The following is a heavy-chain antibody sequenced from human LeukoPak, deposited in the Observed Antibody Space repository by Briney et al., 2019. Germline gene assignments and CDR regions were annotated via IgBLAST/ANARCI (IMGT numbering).Heavy chain of an antibody. Sequence: SETLSLTCAVSGYPIRSSNSWGWIRQPPGKGLEWIGYIYYSGSTYYNPSLKSRVTMSVDTSKNQFSLKLSSVTAVDTAVYYCARTAVDTITNFDSWGRGTVHSVSS. CDR2: IYYSGST. CDR3: ARTAVDTITNFDS. V-gene: IGHV4-28*01. J-gene: IGHJ4*02. D-gene: IGHD5-24*01. CDR1: GYPIRSSNS.